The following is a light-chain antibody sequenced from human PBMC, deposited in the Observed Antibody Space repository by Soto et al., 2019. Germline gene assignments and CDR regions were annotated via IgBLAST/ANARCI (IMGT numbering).Light chain of an antibody. V-gene: IGKV1D-12*01. CDR2: AAF. Sequence: DIQMTQSPSAVSASVGDRVTITCRASQDIGSWLAWYQQKPGEAPKVLIYAAFSLESGVPSRFSGSGSGTDFTLTISSLQPEDFATYYCQQTISFPLTFGGGTKVEI. CDR1: QDIGSW. CDR3: QQTISFPLT. J-gene: IGKJ4*01.